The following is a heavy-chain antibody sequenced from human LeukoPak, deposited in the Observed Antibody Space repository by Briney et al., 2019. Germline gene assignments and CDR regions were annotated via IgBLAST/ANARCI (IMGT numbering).Heavy chain of an antibody. CDR3: ARHLSGTTTAHYFDY. J-gene: IGHJ4*02. Sequence: GSLRLSCAASGFTVSSNYMSWVRQPPGKGLEWIGSIYYSGSTYYNPSLKSRVTISVDTSKNQFSLKLSSVTAADTAVYYCARHLSGTTTAHYFDYWGQGILVTVSS. D-gene: IGHD1-1*01. CDR1: GFTVSSNY. CDR2: IYYSGST. V-gene: IGHV4-39*01.